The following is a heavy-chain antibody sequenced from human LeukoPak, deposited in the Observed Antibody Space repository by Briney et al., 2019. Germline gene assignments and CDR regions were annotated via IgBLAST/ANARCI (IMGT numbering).Heavy chain of an antibody. Sequence: SETLSHTCTVSGGSISSYYWSWIRQPPGKGLEWIGYIYYSGSTNYNPSLKSRVTISVDTSKNQFSLKLSSVTAADTAVYYCAKDSHQGYYYYMDVWGKGTTVTVSS. CDR2: IYYSGST. CDR1: GGSISSYY. J-gene: IGHJ6*03. CDR3: AKDSHQGYYYYMDV. V-gene: IGHV4-59*01.